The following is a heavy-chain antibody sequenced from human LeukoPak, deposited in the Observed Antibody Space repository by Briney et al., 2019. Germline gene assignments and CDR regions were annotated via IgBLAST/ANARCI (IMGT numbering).Heavy chain of an antibody. CDR1: GYTFTSYG. CDR2: ISAYNGNT. J-gene: IGHJ4*02. V-gene: IGHV1-18*01. D-gene: IGHD4-17*01. CDR3: ARAGDRVTRRKYDY. Sequence: WASVKVSCKSSGYTFTSYGISWVRQAPGQGLEWMGWISAYNGNTNYAQKLQGRVTMTTDTSTSTAYMELRSLRSDDTAVYYCARAGDRVTRRKYDYWGQGTLVTVSS.